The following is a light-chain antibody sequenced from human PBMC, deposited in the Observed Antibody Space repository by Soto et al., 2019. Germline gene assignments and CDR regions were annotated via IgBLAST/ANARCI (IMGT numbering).Light chain of an antibody. CDR1: QTVSSN. J-gene: IGKJ2*01. Sequence: EIVMTQSPGTLSVSPGERATLSCRASQTVSSNLGWYQQKPGQAPRLLIYGASTRATGIPARFSGSGSGTDFTLTISSLQSEDSAVYYCQQYHNWPPYTFGQGTKLEIK. CDR2: GAS. V-gene: IGKV3-15*01. CDR3: QQYHNWPPYT.